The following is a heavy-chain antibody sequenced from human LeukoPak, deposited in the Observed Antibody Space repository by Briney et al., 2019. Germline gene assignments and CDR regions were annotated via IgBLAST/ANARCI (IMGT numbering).Heavy chain of an antibody. CDR3: AKERNWDDAFDI. CDR2: ISSSSSYI. D-gene: IGHD7-27*01. V-gene: IGHV3-21*01. Sequence: GGSLRLSCAASGFTFSSYSMNWVRQAPGKGLEWVSSISSSSSYIYYADSVKGRFTISRDNSKNTLYLQMNSLRAEDTAVYYCAKERNWDDAFDIWGRRTMVTVSS. J-gene: IGHJ3*02. CDR1: GFTFSSYS.